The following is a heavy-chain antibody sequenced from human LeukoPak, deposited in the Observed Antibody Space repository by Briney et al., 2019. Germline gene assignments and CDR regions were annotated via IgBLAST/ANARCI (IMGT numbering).Heavy chain of an antibody. V-gene: IGHV1-2*02. CDR2: INPNSGGT. CDR3: ARVRLRVYGLGPYYFDY. Sequence: PGASVKVSCKASGYTFTGYYMHWVRQAPGQGLEWMGWINPNSGGTNYAQKFQGRVTMTRDTSISTAYMELSRLRSDDTAVYYCARVRLRVYGLGPYYFDYWGQGTLVTVSS. CDR1: GYTFTGYY. J-gene: IGHJ4*02. D-gene: IGHD3-10*01.